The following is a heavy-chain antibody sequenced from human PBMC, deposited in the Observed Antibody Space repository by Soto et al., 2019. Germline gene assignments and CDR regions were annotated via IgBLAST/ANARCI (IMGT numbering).Heavy chain of an antibody. Sequence: GGSLRLSCAASGFNLNNYAMHWVRQAPGKGLEWVAVISYDGSNKYYADSVKGRFTMSRDNSENTLYLQMNSLRAEDTAVYHCARTDSSSALDYWGQGTLVTVSS. J-gene: IGHJ4*02. CDR3: ARTDSSSALDY. D-gene: IGHD6-6*01. CDR2: ISYDGSNK. V-gene: IGHV3-30-3*01. CDR1: GFNLNNYA.